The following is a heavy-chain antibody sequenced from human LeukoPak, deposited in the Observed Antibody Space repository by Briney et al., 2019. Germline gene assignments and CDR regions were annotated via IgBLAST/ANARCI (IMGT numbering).Heavy chain of an antibody. Sequence: ASVKVSCKASGYTFTSYDINWVRQATGQGLEWMGWMNPNSANTGYAQKLQGRVTITRNTSISTTYMELSSLRFEDTAVYYCARGRERGSSSSFTDYWGQGTLVIVSS. CDR2: MNPNSANT. J-gene: IGHJ4*02. CDR3: ARGRERGSSSSFTDY. D-gene: IGHD6-6*01. CDR1: GYTFTSYD. V-gene: IGHV1-8*03.